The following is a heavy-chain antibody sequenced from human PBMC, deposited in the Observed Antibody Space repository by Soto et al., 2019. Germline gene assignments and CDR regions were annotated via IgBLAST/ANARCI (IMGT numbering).Heavy chain of an antibody. J-gene: IGHJ6*02. CDR1: GGSMNIGYFV. V-gene: IGHV4-30-4*01. CDR3: ALGGYWVTTYYYYYGMDV. CDR2: IYDRENT. Sequence: SETLFLTCSFSGGSMNIGYFVWSLIRQPPGKGLEWIGHIYDRENTYNNPSLQSRVTISVDTSKNQFSLKLSSVTAADTAVYYCALGGYWVTTYYYYYGMDVWGQGTTVTVSS. D-gene: IGHD3-22*01.